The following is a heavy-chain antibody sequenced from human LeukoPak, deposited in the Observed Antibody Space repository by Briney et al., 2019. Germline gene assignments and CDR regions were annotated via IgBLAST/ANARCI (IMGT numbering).Heavy chain of an antibody. V-gene: IGHV4-39*07. CDR2: IYYSGST. Sequence: PSETLSLTCTVSGGSISSSSYYWGWIRQPPGKGLEWIGSIYYSGSTYYNPSLKSRVTISVDTSKNQFSLKLSSVTAADTAVYYCARIHYYDSSGYYYGFDYYGMDVWGQGTTVTVSS. CDR1: GGSISSSSYY. D-gene: IGHD3-22*01. J-gene: IGHJ6*02. CDR3: ARIHYYDSSGYYYGFDYYGMDV.